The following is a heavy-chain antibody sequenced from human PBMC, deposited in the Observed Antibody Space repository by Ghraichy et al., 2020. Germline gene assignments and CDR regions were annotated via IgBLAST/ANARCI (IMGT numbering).Heavy chain of an antibody. J-gene: IGHJ5*02. CDR2: IDYSGST. CDR1: GGSISNYY. Sequence: SETLSLTCTVSGGSISNYYWSWIRQPPGKGLEWIGYIDYSGSTNYNPSLKSRVTISVDTSKNQFSLKVNSVTAADTAVYYCARHAAGNQWFDPWGQGTLVTVSS. CDR3: ARHAAGNQWFDP. V-gene: IGHV4-59*01. D-gene: IGHD6-13*01.